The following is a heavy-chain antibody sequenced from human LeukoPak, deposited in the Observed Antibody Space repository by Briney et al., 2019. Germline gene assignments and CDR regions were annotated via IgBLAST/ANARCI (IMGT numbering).Heavy chain of an antibody. CDR2: TSTSYSGDT. CDR1: GVSISSYY. V-gene: IGHV4-59*01. J-gene: IGHJ4*02. Sequence: SETLSLTCTVSGVSISSYYWSWIRQSPGKGLEWIAYTSTSYSGDTNYNPFLESRVTISLDTSKNQFSLKLSSVTAADAAVYYGARGERPGPDYWGQGTLVTVSS. D-gene: IGHD6-25*01. CDR3: ARGERPGPDY.